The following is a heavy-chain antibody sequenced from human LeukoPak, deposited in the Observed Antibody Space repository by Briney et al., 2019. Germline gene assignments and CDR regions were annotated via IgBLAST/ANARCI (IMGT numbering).Heavy chain of an antibody. J-gene: IGHJ3*02. CDR3: ARHGKVTTVTTSDAFDI. Sequence: SETLSLTCTVSGGSISRSSYYWGWIRQPPGKGLGWIGSIYYSGSTYYNPSLKSRVTISVDTSKNQFSLKLSSVTAADTAVYYCARHGKVTTVTTSDAFDIWGQGTMVTVSS. V-gene: IGHV4-39*01. CDR1: GGSISRSSYY. CDR2: IYYSGST. D-gene: IGHD4-17*01.